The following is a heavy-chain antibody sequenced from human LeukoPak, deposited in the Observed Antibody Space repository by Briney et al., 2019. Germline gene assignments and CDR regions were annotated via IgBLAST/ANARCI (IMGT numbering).Heavy chain of an antibody. CDR1: GFTFSSYA. CDR3: ATVQRGLHWYFDL. V-gene: IGHV3-23*01. J-gene: IGHJ2*01. CDR2: ISESGGTT. Sequence: PGGSLRLSCAASGFTFSSYAMSWVRQAPGKGLDWVSAISESGGTTYYAHSVKGRFTISRDNSKNTPYLQMNSLGADDTAVYFCATVQRGLHWYFDLWGRGTLVTVSS. D-gene: IGHD4-11*01.